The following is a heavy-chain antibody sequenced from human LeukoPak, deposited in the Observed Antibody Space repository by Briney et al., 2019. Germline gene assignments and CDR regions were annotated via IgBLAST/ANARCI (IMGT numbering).Heavy chain of an antibody. J-gene: IGHJ3*02. Sequence: GGSLRLSCAASGFTFSTYAMSWVRQAPGKGLEWVSAISGSGGSTYYAGSVKGRFTISRDNSKNTLYLQMNSLRAEDTAVYYCASNGRRWLQLHAFDIWGQGTMVTVSS. V-gene: IGHV3-23*01. D-gene: IGHD5-24*01. CDR3: ASNGRRWLQLHAFDI. CDR2: ISGSGGST. CDR1: GFTFSTYA.